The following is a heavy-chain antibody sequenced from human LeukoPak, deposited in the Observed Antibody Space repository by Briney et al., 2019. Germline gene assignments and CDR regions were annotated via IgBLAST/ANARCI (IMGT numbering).Heavy chain of an antibody. Sequence: GGSLRLPCAASGFTFSSYAMSWVRQAPGKGLEWVSAISGSGGSTYYADSVKGRFTISRDNSKNTLYLQMNSLRAEDTAVYYCAKGPHRPYYYYYGMDVWGQGTTVTVSS. J-gene: IGHJ6*02. CDR1: GFTFSSYA. V-gene: IGHV3-23*01. CDR3: AKGPHRPYYYYYGMDV. CDR2: ISGSGGST.